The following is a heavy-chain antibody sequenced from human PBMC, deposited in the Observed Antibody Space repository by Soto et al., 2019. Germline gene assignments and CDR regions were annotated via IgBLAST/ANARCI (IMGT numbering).Heavy chain of an antibody. D-gene: IGHD6-19*01. Sequence: SQTLSLTCAISGDSVSSNSAAWNWIRQSPSRGLEWLGRTYYRSKWYNDYAVSVKSRITINPDTSKNQFSLQLNSVTPEDTAVYYCARALNSPIGIAVDGWFDPWGPGTLVTVSS. J-gene: IGHJ5*02. CDR1: GDSVSSNSAA. CDR3: ARALNSPIGIAVDGWFDP. CDR2: TYYRSKWYN. V-gene: IGHV6-1*01.